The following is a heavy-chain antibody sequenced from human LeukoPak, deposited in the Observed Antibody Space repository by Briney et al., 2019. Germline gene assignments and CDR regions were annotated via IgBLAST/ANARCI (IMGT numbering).Heavy chain of an antibody. CDR3: AAGEVGQLFDY. V-gene: IGHV1-24*01. CDR2: FDLEDGET. J-gene: IGHJ4*02. Sequence: ASVKVSCKVSGYTLSELSMHWVRQAPGKGLEWMGGFDLEDGETIYVQRFQGRVTMTEDTSTDTAYMELSRLRSGDTAVYFCAAGEVGQLFDYWGQGTLVTVSS. CDR1: GYTLSELS. D-gene: IGHD5-24*01.